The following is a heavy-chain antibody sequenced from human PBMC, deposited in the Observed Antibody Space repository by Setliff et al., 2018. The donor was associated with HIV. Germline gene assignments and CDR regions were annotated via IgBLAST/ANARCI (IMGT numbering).Heavy chain of an antibody. V-gene: IGHV1-46*01. D-gene: IGHD2-8*01. CDR3: ATKIYCTNGVCLDAFDM. CDR1: GYTFTSYY. Sequence: ASVKVSCKASGYTFTSYYMHWVRQAPGQGLEWMGIINPSDGSTSYAQKFQGRVTMTRDTSISTAYMELSRLRSDDTAVYYCATKIYCTNGVCLDAFDMWGQGTMVTVSS. J-gene: IGHJ3*02. CDR2: INPSDGST.